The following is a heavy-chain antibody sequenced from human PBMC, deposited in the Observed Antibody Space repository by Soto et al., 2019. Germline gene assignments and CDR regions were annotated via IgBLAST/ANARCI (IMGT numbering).Heavy chain of an antibody. Sequence: TLSLTCSVSCGPITYGDYYWTWIRQPPGKGLEFIGYVYSTGTTYYDPSFQSRVMMSQDTSKNEFSMTLSSLTAADTAVYYCARATYGMDVWGQGTTVTVSS. V-gene: IGHV4-30-4*01. J-gene: IGHJ6*02. CDR3: ARATYGMDV. CDR2: VYSTGTT. CDR1: CGPITYGDYY.